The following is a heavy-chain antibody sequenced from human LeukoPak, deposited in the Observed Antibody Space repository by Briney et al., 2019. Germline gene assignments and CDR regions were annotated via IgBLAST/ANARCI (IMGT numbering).Heavy chain of an antibody. D-gene: IGHD3-3*01. J-gene: IGHJ5*02. CDR3: ARDQYYDFWSGYRPWFDP. Sequence: SVKVSCKASGGTFSSYAISWVRQAPGQGLEWMGGIIPIFGTANYAQKFQGRVTITTDESTSTAYMELSSLRSEDTAVYYCARDQYYDFWSGYRPWFDPWGQGTLVTVSS. CDR1: GGTFSSYA. CDR2: IIPIFGTA. V-gene: IGHV1-69*05.